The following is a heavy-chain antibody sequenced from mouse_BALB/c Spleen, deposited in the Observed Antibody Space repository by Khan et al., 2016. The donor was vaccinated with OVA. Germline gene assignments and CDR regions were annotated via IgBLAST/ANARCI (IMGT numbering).Heavy chain of an antibody. CDR3: ARDFHYYGSRGAMDN. CDR1: GYTFTSYT. V-gene: IGHV1-4*01. J-gene: IGHJ4*01. Sequence: QVQLQQSGAELARPGASVKMSCKASGYTFTSYTMHWVKQRPGQGLEWIGYIIPSTVYTNYNQKFTEKATLTADKSSSTAYMQLSSLTSEDSAVYYCARDFHYYGSRGAMDNWGQGTSVTVSS. D-gene: IGHD1-1*01. CDR2: IIPSTVYT.